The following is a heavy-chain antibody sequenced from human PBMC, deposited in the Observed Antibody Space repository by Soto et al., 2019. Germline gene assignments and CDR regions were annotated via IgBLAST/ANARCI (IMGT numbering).Heavy chain of an antibody. Sequence: PSETLSLTCTVSGGSISSSSYYWGWIRQPPGKGLEWIGSIYYSGSTYYNPSLKSRVTISVDTSKNQFSLKLTSVTAADTAVYYCARDKLPGLFDYWGPGTLVTVSS. CDR3: ARDKLPGLFDY. CDR1: GGSISSSSYY. V-gene: IGHV4-39*02. J-gene: IGHJ4*02. CDR2: IYYSGST.